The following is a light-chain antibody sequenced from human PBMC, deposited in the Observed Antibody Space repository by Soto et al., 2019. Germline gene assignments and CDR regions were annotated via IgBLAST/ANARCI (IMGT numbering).Light chain of an antibody. CDR3: LQDYNYPLT. V-gene: IGKV1-6*01. Sequence: AIQMTQSPSSLSASVGDRVTITCLASQDIRGDLGWYQQKPGKAPKVLIYVTSNLQSGVPSRFSGSGSGTDFTLTISSLQPEDFATYYCLQDYNYPLTFGGGTKVDI. J-gene: IGKJ4*01. CDR1: QDIRGD. CDR2: VTS.